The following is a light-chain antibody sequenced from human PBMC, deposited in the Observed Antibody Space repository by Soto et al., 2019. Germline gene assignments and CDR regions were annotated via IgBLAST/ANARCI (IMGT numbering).Light chain of an antibody. CDR3: QQYADSLFT. CDR2: GAT. V-gene: IGKV3-20*01. Sequence: EIVLTQSPGTLSLSPGERATLSCRASQSVSSSLLAWYQQKPGQAPRVLLYGATSRATGIPDRFSGSVSGTDFTLTISRLEPEDSAVYYCQQYADSLFTFGPGNKVDIK. CDR1: QSVSSSL. J-gene: IGKJ3*01.